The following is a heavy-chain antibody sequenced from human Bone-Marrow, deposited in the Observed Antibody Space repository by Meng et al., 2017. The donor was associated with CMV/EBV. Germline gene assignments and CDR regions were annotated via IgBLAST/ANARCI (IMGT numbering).Heavy chain of an antibody. J-gene: IGHJ5*01. V-gene: IGHV4-59*01. CDR2: IYYSGST. CDR1: GGSISSYY. CDR3: ARAPLRYSSSWDLGWFDS. Sequence: SESLSPTCTVSGGSISSYYWSWIRQPPGKGLEWVWYIYYSGSTNYNHPLKSRVTIPVAMSKNQFSLKLSSVTAADTAMYYCARAPLRYSSSWDLGWFDSWGQGTLVTVSS. D-gene: IGHD6-13*01.